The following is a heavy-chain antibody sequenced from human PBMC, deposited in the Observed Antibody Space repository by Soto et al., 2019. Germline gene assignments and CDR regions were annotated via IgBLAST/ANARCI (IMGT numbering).Heavy chain of an antibody. CDR1: GFTFSSYA. Sequence: EVQLLESGGGLVQPGGSLRLSCAASGFTFSSYAMSWVRQAPGKGLEWVSAISGSGGSTYYADSVKGRFTISRDNSKNTLYLQMNSLRAEDTAVYYCAKGGSYDFWSGYRFDYWGQGTLVTVSS. CDR2: ISGSGGST. D-gene: IGHD3-3*01. CDR3: AKGGSYDFWSGYRFDY. J-gene: IGHJ4*02. V-gene: IGHV3-23*01.